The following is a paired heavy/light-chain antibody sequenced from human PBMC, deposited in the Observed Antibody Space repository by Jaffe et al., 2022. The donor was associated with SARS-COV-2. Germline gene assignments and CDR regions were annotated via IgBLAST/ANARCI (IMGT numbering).Heavy chain of an antibody. CDR2: IYYVGNT. J-gene: IGHJ4*02. CDR1: GDSISSSRYY. CDR3: VRAYYGSGEVFEN. V-gene: IGHV4-39*01. D-gene: IGHD3-10*01. Sequence: QLQLQESGPGVVKPSETLSLTCIVSGDSISSSRYYWGWIRQPPGKGLEWIGNIYYVGNTYYNPSLRSRVSMSVDTSKNQFSLKLNFMTAADTAVYYCVRAYYGSGEVFENWGQGVQVTVSS.
Light chain of an antibody. V-gene: IGLV3-1*01. CDR3: QTWDNSAVI. Sequence: SYELTQALSLSVSPGQTATITCSGDKLGDKYVYWYQQKPGQSPVLVIRHDYKRPSEIPERFSGSTSGNTATLTISGTQATDEADYYCQTWDNSAVIFGGGTKLTVL. CDR1: KLGDKY. CDR2: HDY. J-gene: IGLJ2*01.